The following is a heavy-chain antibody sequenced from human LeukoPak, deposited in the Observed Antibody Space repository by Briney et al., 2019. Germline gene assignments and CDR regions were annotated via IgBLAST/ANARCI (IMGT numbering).Heavy chain of an antibody. CDR2: IRSKAYGGTT. CDR1: GFTFGDYA. Sequence: GGSLRLSCTASGFTFGDYAMSWVRQAPGKGLEWVGFIRSKAYGGTTEYAASVKGRFTISRDDSKSIAYLQMNSLKTEDTAVYYCTRGGHYDPFDYWGQGTLVTVSS. J-gene: IGHJ4*02. CDR3: TRGGHYDPFDY. V-gene: IGHV3-49*04. D-gene: IGHD3-3*01.